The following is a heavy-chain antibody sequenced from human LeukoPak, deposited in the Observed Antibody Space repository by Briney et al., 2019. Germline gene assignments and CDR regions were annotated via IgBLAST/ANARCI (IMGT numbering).Heavy chain of an antibody. Sequence: GGSLRLSCAASGFTFDDYAMHWVRHAPGKGLEWVSGISWNSGSIGYADSVKGRFTISRDNAKNSLYLQMNSLRAEDTAVYYCARDRGSYFKFDYWGQGTLVTVSS. D-gene: IGHD1-26*01. J-gene: IGHJ4*02. CDR3: ARDRGSYFKFDY. V-gene: IGHV3-9*01. CDR1: GFTFDDYA. CDR2: ISWNSGSI.